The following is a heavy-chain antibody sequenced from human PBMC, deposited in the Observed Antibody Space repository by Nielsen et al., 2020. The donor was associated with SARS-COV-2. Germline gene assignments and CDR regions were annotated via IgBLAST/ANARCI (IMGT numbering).Heavy chain of an antibody. J-gene: IGHJ3*02. CDR2: IGTAGDT. CDR3: ARALRYGGNPVDAFDI. D-gene: IGHD4-23*01. Sequence: GGSLRLSCAASGFTFSSYDMHWVRQATGKGLEWLSAIGTAGDTYYPGSVKGRFTISRENAKNSLYLQMNSLRAGDTAVYYCARALRYGGNPVDAFDIWGQGTMVTVSS. CDR1: GFTFSSYD. V-gene: IGHV3-13*04.